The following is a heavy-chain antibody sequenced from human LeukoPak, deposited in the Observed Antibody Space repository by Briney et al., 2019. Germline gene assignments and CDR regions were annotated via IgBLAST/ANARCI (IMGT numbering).Heavy chain of an antibody. CDR1: GFTFSSYS. J-gene: IGHJ4*02. Sequence: PGGSLRLSCAASGFTFSSYSMSWVRQAPGKGLEWVSSISSSSSYIYYADSVKGRFTISRDNAKNSLYLQMNSLRAEDTAVYYCARGPPYGSGSYYPGDYWGQGTLVTVSS. CDR2: ISSSSSYI. D-gene: IGHD3-10*01. V-gene: IGHV3-21*01. CDR3: ARGPPYGSGSYYPGDY.